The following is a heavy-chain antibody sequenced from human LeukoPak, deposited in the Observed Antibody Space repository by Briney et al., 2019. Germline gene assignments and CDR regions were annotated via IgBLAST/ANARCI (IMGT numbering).Heavy chain of an antibody. CDR1: GFTFDDYA. CDR3: AKEGGSSGYYDY. V-gene: IGHV3-9*01. Sequence: GGSLRLSCAASGFTFDDYAMHWVRQAPGKGLEWASGISWNSGSIGYADSVKGRFTISRDNAKNSLYLQMNSLRAEDTALYYCAKEGGSSGYYDYWGQGTLVTVSS. J-gene: IGHJ4*02. D-gene: IGHD3-22*01. CDR2: ISWNSGSI.